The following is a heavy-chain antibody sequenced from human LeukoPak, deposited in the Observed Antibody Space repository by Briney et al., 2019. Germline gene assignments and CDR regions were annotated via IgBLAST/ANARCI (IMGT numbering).Heavy chain of an antibody. Sequence: PGGSLRLSCAASGFIFSNYWMTWVRHAPGKGLEWVATIKQDGGEKYYVDSVKGRFTISRDNAKNSLYLQMNSLRAEDTAVYYCARGDCSGGSCYLSLTTIDYWGQGTLVTVSS. V-gene: IGHV3-7*04. D-gene: IGHD2-15*01. CDR1: GFIFSNYW. CDR3: ARGDCSGGSCYLSLTTIDY. J-gene: IGHJ4*02. CDR2: IKQDGGEK.